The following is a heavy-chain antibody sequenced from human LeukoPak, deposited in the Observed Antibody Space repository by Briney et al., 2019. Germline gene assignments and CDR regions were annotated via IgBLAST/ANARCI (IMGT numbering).Heavy chain of an antibody. V-gene: IGHV4-30-4*01. J-gene: IGHJ4*02. Sequence: SQTLSLTCTVSGGSISSGDYYWSWIRQPPGKGLEWIGYIYYSGSTYYNPSLKSRVTISVDTSKNQFSLKLSSVTAADTAVYYCARLPLTHYYDSSGYYFFDYWGQGTLVTVSS. CDR1: GGSISSGDYY. CDR3: ARLPLTHYYDSSGYYFFDY. CDR2: IYYSGST. D-gene: IGHD3-22*01.